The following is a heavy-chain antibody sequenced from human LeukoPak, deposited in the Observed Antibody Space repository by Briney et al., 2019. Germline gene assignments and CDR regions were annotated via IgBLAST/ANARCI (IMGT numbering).Heavy chain of an antibody. CDR3: AREGRLVGATASFDY. D-gene: IGHD1-26*01. V-gene: IGHV1-2*02. Sequence: GASVKVSCKASGYTFTGYYMHWVRQAPGQGLEWMGWINPNSGGTNYAQKFQGRVTMTRDTSISTAYMELSRLRSDDTAVYYCAREGRLVGATASFDYWGQGTLVTVSS. CDR1: GYTFTGYY. CDR2: INPNSGGT. J-gene: IGHJ4*02.